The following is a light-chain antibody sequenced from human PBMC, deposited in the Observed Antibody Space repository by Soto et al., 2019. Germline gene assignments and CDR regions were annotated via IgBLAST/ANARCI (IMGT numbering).Light chain of an antibody. Sequence: ATLSCRASQNVHSNLAWYQQKPGQAPRLLIYGASTRDTGVPARFSGSGSGTEFTLTISSLQPEDFAIYYCQHLNNWPSYTFGQGTKVDIK. CDR1: QNVHSN. CDR3: QHLNNWPSYT. CDR2: GAS. V-gene: IGKV3-15*01. J-gene: IGKJ2*01.